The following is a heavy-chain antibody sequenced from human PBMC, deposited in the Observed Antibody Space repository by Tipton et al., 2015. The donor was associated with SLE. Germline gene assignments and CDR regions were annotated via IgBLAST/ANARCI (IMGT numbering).Heavy chain of an antibody. CDR2: IYYSGST. V-gene: IGHV4-59*11. Sequence: TLSLTCTVSGGSISSHYWSWIRQPPGKGLEWIGYIYYSGSTYYNPSLKSRVTISVDTSKNQFSLKLSSVTAADTAVYYCARGKGWFGESERKYYYYYMDVWGKGTTVTVSS. J-gene: IGHJ6*03. CDR1: GGSISSHY. D-gene: IGHD3-10*01. CDR3: ARGKGWFGESERKYYYYYMDV.